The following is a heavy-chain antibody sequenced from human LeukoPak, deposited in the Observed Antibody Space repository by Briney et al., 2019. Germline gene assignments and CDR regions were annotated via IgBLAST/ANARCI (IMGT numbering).Heavy chain of an antibody. CDR3: ARDPPFSSGWSQNHFDY. J-gene: IGHJ4*02. CDR2: ISYDGGNK. V-gene: IGHV3-30*04. CDR1: GFTFDDFA. Sequence: GGSLRLSCAPSGFTFDDFAMHWVRQAPGKGLEWVALISYDGGNKNYADSVKGRLTISRDNSKSTLYLHMNSLRPEDTAVYYCARDPPFSSGWSQNHFDYWGQGTLVTVPS. D-gene: IGHD6-19*01.